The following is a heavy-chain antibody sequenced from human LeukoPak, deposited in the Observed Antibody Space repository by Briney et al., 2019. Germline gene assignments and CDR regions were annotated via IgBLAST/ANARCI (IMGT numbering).Heavy chain of an antibody. D-gene: IGHD1-26*01. Sequence: ASVKVSCKASGYTFTSYGISWVRQAPGQGLEWMGWISAYNGNINYAQKLQGRVTMTTDTSTSTAYMELRSLRSDDTAVYYCARDSQHEAYSGSPDYWGQGTLVTVSS. V-gene: IGHV1-18*01. CDR1: GYTFTSYG. J-gene: IGHJ4*02. CDR2: ISAYNGNI. CDR3: ARDSQHEAYSGSPDY.